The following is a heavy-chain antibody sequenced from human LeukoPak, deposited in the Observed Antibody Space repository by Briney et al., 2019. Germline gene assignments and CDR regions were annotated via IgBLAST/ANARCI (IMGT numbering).Heavy chain of an antibody. CDR3: ARLANLRGSYFYYYYYMDV. Sequence: SETLSLTCAVSGYSISSGYYWVWIRQPPGKGLEWIGGIYHGGSTYYNPSLKGRVTISVDTSKNQFSLKLSSVTAADTAVYYCARLANLRGSYFYYYYYMDVWGKGTTVTVSS. V-gene: IGHV4-38-2*01. CDR2: IYHGGST. J-gene: IGHJ6*03. D-gene: IGHD1-26*01. CDR1: GYSISSGYY.